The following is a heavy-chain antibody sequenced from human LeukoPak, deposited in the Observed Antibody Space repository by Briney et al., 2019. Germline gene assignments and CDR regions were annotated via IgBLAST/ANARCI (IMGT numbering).Heavy chain of an antibody. Sequence: PSETLSLTCTVSGGSISSSSYYWAWIRQPPGKGLEWIGNIYYSGSTYYNPSLKSRVTISVDTSKNQFSLKLSSVTAADTAVYYCARDLYFGAAGTLFDYWGQGTLVTVSS. CDR3: ARDLYFGAAGTLFDY. CDR2: IYYSGST. CDR1: GGSISSSSYY. J-gene: IGHJ4*02. V-gene: IGHV4-39*02. D-gene: IGHD6-13*01.